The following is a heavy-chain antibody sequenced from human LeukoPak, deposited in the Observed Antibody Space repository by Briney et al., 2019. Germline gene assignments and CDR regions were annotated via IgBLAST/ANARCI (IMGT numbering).Heavy chain of an antibody. D-gene: IGHD2-15*01. Sequence: PGRSLRLSCAASGFTFSSYGMHWVRQDPGKGLDWVAVISFDGSNKYYADSVKGRFTISRDNSKNTLYLQMTSLRAEDTAVYHCAKERFRYCSGGRRRCVYFDYWGQGTLVTVSS. CDR1: GFTFSSYG. J-gene: IGHJ4*02. CDR3: AKERFRYCSGGRRRCVYFDY. V-gene: IGHV3-30*18. CDR2: ISFDGSNK.